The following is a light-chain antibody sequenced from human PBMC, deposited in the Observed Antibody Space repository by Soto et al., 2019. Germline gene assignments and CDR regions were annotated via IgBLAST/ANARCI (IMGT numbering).Light chain of an antibody. CDR1: QSISSY. Sequence: DIQMTQSPSSLSASVGDRVTITCRASQSISSYLNWYQQKPGKAPKLLIYAASSLQSGVPSRFSGSASGTDFTLTISSLQPEDFATYSCQQTYTTPETFGQGTKVDIK. CDR2: AAS. CDR3: QQTYTTPET. V-gene: IGKV1-39*01. J-gene: IGKJ1*01.